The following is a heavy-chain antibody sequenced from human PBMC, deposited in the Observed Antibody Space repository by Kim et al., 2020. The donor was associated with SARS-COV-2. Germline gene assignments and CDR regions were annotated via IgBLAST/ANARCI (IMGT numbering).Heavy chain of an antibody. D-gene: IGHD3-10*01. CDR2: IKSKTHGETT. J-gene: IGHJ6*02. CDR1: GFTFSNVW. V-gene: IGHV3-15*01. Sequence: GGSLRLSCVASGFTFSNVWMSWARQAPGKGLEWVGSIKSKTHGETTDYAAPAKGRFNISRDDSKNTLYLEMNSLTPEDTGVYYCTIYYYGSETYGLIDVWGRGTTVTVYS. CDR3: TIYYYGSETYGLIDV.